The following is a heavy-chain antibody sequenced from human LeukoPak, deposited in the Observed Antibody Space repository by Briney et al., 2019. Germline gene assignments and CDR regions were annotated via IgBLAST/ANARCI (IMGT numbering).Heavy chain of an antibody. J-gene: IGHJ5*02. V-gene: IGHV1-69*13. CDR1: GGTFSSYA. CDR3: ARGGSPNWFDP. D-gene: IGHD3-10*01. CDR2: IIPSFGTA. Sequence: SVKVSCKASGGTFSSYAINWVRQAPGQGLEWMGGIIPSFGTANYAQNFQGRLTITADASTSTAYMELRSLRSDDTAVYYCARGGSPNWFDPWGQGTLVTVSS.